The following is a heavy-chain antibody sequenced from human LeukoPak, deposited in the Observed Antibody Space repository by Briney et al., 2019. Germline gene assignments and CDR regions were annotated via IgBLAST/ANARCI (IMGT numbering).Heavy chain of an antibody. V-gene: IGHV4-59*01. Sequence: SETLSLTCTASGGSISSYYWSWIRQPPGKGLEWIGYIYYSGSTNYNPSLKSRVTISVDTSKNQFSLKLSSVTAADTAVYYCARGLRVVPAYYYYYYMDVWGKGTTVTISS. CDR2: IYYSGST. D-gene: IGHD2-2*01. CDR3: ARGLRVVPAYYYYYYMDV. J-gene: IGHJ6*03. CDR1: GGSISSYY.